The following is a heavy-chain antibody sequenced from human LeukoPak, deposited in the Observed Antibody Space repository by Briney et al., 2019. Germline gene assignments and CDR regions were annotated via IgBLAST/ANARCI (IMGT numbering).Heavy chain of an antibody. CDR1: GFTISNYW. J-gene: IGHJ4*02. CDR2: ISNNGGYT. Sequence: PGGSLRLSCVGSGFTISNYWMHWVRQAPGKGLEWVSAISNNGGYTYYADSVQGRFTISRDNSKSTLCLQMNSLRAEDTAVYYCAKQLGYCSDGSCYFPYWGQGTLVTVSS. CDR3: AKQLGYCSDGSCYFPY. V-gene: IGHV3-23*01. D-gene: IGHD2-15*01.